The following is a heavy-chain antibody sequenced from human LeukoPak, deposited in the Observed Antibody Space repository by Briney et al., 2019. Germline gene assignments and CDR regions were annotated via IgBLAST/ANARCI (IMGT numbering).Heavy chain of an antibody. V-gene: IGHV3-7*01. D-gene: IGHD3-22*01. J-gene: IGHJ4*02. Sequence: GGSLRLSCAASGFTFSSYWMSWVRQAPGKGLEWVANIKQDGSEKYYVDSVKGRFTISRDNAKNSLYLQTNSLRAEDTAVYYCARNKNYYDSSGYYFDYWGQGTLVTVSS. CDR2: IKQDGSEK. CDR3: ARNKNYYDSSGYYFDY. CDR1: GFTFSSYW.